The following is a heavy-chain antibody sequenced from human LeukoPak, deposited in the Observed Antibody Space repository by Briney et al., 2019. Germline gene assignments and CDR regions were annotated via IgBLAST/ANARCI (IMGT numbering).Heavy chain of an antibody. CDR2: INPKSGDT. D-gene: IGHD6-19*01. CDR1: GYTFTGYH. J-gene: IGHJ4*02. Sequence: ASVKVSCKASGYTFTGYHMHWVRQAPGQGLEWMGWINPKSGDTMYAQKFRGRVTMTRDTSISTAYMDLSSLRSDDTAVYYCVRGGTGWFYWGQGTPVAVSS. CDR3: VRGGTGWFY. V-gene: IGHV1-2*02.